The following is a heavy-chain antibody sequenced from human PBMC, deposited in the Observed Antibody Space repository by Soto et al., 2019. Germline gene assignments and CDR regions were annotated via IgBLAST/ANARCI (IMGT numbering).Heavy chain of an antibody. J-gene: IGHJ6*02. Sequence: QVQLVQSGAEVKKPGASVKVSCKASGYTFTSYDINWVRQATGQGLEWMGWMNPNSGNTGYAQKFQGRVTMTRNTSISTAYMELSSLRSEDTAVYYCASGDLHYSSGSGSYYGSMDVWGQGTTVTVSS. D-gene: IGHD3-10*01. CDR2: MNPNSGNT. CDR3: ASGDLHYSSGSGSYYGSMDV. V-gene: IGHV1-8*01. CDR1: GYTFTSYD.